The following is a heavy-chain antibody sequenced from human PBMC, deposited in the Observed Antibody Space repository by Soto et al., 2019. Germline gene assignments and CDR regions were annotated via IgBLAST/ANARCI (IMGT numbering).Heavy chain of an antibody. CDR1: LVSISSGNW. V-gene: IGHV4-4*02. CDR3: ATKNVTTPGNY. J-gene: IGHJ4*02. D-gene: IGHD1-1*01. Sequence: PSETLSLACAVSLVSISSGNWWSWVRQPPGRGLEYIGEISHSGTTNYNPSLESRLTISLDASKNQFSLKLTSVTAADTAVYYCATKNVTTPGNYWGQGTLVTVSS. CDR2: ISHSGTT.